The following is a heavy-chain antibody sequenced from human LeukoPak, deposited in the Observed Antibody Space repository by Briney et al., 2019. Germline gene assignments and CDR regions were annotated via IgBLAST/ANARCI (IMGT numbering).Heavy chain of an antibody. CDR3: AASGVLRYFDWLLDPGYGMDV. J-gene: IGHJ6*02. D-gene: IGHD3-9*01. CDR2: IYTSGST. Sequence: SETLSLTCTVSGDSISSYYWSWLRQPAGKGLEWIGRIYTSGSTNYNPTLKSRVTMSVDTSKNQFSLKLSSVTAADTVVYYGAASGVLRYFDWLLDPGYGMDVWGQGTTVTVSS. CDR1: GDSISSYY. V-gene: IGHV4-4*07.